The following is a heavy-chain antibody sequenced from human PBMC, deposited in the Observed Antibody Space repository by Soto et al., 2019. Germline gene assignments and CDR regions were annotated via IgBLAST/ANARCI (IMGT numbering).Heavy chain of an antibody. CDR3: ARVSGRIQLWARQIWDY. D-gene: IGHD5-18*01. V-gene: IGHV1-18*04. CDR2: LSAYNGNT. CDR1: GYTFTSYG. J-gene: IGHJ4*02. Sequence: QVQLVQSGAEVKKPGASVKVSCKASGYTFTSYGISWVRQAPGQGLEWMGWLSAYNGNTNYAQKLQGRVTMTTDTATSTAYMELRSLRSDDTAVYYCARVSGRIQLWARQIWDYWGQGTLVTVSS.